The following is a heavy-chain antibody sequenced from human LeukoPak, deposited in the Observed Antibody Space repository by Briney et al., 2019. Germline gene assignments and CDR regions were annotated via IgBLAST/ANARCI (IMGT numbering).Heavy chain of an antibody. CDR1: GGTFSSYA. CDR2: IIPIFGTA. D-gene: IGHD6-19*01. V-gene: IGHV1-69*13. J-gene: IGHJ4*02. CDR3: ATDTKYSSGRSLFDY. Sequence: ASVKVSCKASGGTFSSYAISWVRQAPGQGLEWMGGIIPIFGTANYAQKFQGRVTITADESTSTAYMELSSLRSEDTAVYYCATDTKYSSGRSLFDYWGQGTLVTVSS.